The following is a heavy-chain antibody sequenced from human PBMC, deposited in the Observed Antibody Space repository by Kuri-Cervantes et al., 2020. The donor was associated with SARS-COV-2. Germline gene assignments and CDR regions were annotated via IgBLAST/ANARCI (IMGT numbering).Heavy chain of an antibody. CDR2: MNPNTGVT. V-gene: IGHV1-8*02. CDR1: GYTFSIYD. Sequence: ASVKVSCKASGYTFSIYDINWVRQATGQGLEWMGWMNPNTGVTGYAQKFQGRVTMTEDTSTDTAYMELSSLRSEDTAVYYCALRGGYYSLFFDYWGQGTLVTVSS. CDR3: ALRGGYYSLFFDY. D-gene: IGHD3-22*01. J-gene: IGHJ4*02.